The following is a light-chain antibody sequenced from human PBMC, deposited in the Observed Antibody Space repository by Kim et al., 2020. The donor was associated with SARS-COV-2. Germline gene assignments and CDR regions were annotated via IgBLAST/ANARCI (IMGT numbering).Light chain of an antibody. J-gene: IGKJ4*01. CDR3: QQSYITSLT. CDR2: DAS. V-gene: IGKV1-39*01. CDR1: QSISNS. Sequence: ANVGDRVTITCRASQSISNSLNWYQQKAGKVPKLLIYDASGLQRGVPSRFSGSGSGTDFTLTISSLQPEDFASYYCQQSYITSLTFGGGTKVDIK.